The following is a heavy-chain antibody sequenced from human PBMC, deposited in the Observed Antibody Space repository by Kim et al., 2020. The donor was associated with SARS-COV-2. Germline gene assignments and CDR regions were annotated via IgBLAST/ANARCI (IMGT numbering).Heavy chain of an antibody. CDR1: GFTFNSYA. D-gene: IGHD2-2*01. CDR2: ISGWGVST. CDR3: AKAPDCSSTSCYYFYFHH. Sequence: GGSLRLSCAASGFTFNSYAMSWVRQAPGEGLEWVSAISGWGVSTYYADSVKGRFTISRDNSKNTLYLQMNSLRAEDTAVYYCAKAPDCSSTSCYYFYFHHWGQGTLVTVPS. J-gene: IGHJ1*01. V-gene: IGHV3-23*01.